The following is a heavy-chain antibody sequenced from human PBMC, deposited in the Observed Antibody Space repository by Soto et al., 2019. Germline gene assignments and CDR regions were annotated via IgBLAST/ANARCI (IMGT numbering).Heavy chain of an antibody. V-gene: IGHV1-46*03. CDR1: EYTFTTYS. J-gene: IGHJ3*02. CDR3: ARDLYSSSWYVRAFDM. D-gene: IGHD6-13*01. Sequence: EASVKVSCKASEYTFTTYSLHWVRQAPGQGLEWMGIINPTSSTTSDAQKFQGRVTMTRDMSTSTVYMELSSLRSEDTAVYYCARDLYSSSWYVRAFDMWGQGTMVTVSS. CDR2: INPTSSTT.